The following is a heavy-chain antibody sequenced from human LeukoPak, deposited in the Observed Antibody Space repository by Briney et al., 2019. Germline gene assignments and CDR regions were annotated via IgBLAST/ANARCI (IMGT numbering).Heavy chain of an antibody. D-gene: IGHD1-1*01. J-gene: IGHJ6*03. CDR1: GGSISSHY. V-gene: IGHV4-59*11. Sequence: ASETLSLTCTVSGGSISSHYWSWIRQPPGKGLEWIGYIYYSGRTNYNPSLKSRVTMSVDTSKKQFSLKLSSVTAADTAVYYCAREYNYYYYYMDVWGRGTTVTVSS. CDR2: IYYSGRT. CDR3: AREYNYYYYYMDV.